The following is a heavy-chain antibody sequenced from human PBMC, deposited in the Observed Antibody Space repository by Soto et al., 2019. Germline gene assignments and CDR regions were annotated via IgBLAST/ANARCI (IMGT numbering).Heavy chain of an antibody. D-gene: IGHD3-9*01. CDR2: ISGTASRT. CDR3: ATSFRYFDN. Sequence: SLRLSCAGSGFTPTTTPLSWVRQPPGKGLEWVTTISGTASRTYYVDSVKGRLFISRDNSKNTVTLQMNNLTVDDTAVYYCATSFRYFDNWGQGTRVTVS. V-gene: IGHV3-23*01. J-gene: IGHJ4*02. CDR1: GFTPTTTP.